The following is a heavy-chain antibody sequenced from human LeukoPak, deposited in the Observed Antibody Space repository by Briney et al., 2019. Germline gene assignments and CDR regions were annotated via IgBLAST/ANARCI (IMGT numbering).Heavy chain of an antibody. Sequence: ASVKVSCKASGYTFTGYYMHWVRQAPGQGLEWMGRINPNSGGTNYAQNFQGRVTMTRDTSISTAYMELSRLSSDDTALYYCARAYEYGWFDPWGQGALVTVSS. D-gene: IGHD3-16*01. CDR2: INPNSGGT. CDR3: ARAYEYGWFDP. J-gene: IGHJ5*02. V-gene: IGHV1-2*06. CDR1: GYTFTGYY.